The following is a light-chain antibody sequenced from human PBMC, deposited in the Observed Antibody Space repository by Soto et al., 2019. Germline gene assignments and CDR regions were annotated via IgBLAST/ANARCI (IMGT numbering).Light chain of an antibody. CDR2: AAS. CDR1: QGISNY. Sequence: DIPMTQSPSSLSTSVGDRVTITCRASQGISNYLAGYQQKPGKVPKLLIYAASTLQSGVPSRFSGSGSGTDFTLTISSLQPEDVATYYCQKYNSAPWTFGQGTKVEIK. J-gene: IGKJ1*01. CDR3: QKYNSAPWT. V-gene: IGKV1-27*01.